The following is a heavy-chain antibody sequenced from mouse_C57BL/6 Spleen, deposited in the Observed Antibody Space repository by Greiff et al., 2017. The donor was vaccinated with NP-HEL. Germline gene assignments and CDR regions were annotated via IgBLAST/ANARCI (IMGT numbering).Heavy chain of an antibody. CDR3: ARYPYDYNAMDY. D-gene: IGHD2-10*02. Sequence: QVQLKESGAELARPGASVKLSCKASGYTFTSYGISWVKQRTGQGLEWIGEIYPRSGNTYYNEKFKGKATLTADKSSSTAYMELRSLTSEDSAVYFCARYPYDYNAMDYWGQGTSVTVSS. CDR1: GYTFTSYG. J-gene: IGHJ4*01. CDR2: IYPRSGNT. V-gene: IGHV1-81*01.